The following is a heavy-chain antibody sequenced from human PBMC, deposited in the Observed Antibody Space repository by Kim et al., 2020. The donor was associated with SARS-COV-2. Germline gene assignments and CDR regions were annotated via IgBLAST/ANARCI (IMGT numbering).Heavy chain of an antibody. V-gene: IGHV3-48*03. Sequence: GGSLRLSCAASGFTFSRYAMNWVRQAPGKGLEWVSYIKNGDSSTYYADSVKGRFTISRDNDKNTLYLQMNSLRDEDTAVYYCARHGVATIGTGWYFELWGHGTLVTVSS. CDR3: ARHGVATIGTGWYFEL. J-gene: IGHJ2*01. CDR2: IKNGDSST. D-gene: IGHD6-13*01. CDR1: GFTFSRYA.